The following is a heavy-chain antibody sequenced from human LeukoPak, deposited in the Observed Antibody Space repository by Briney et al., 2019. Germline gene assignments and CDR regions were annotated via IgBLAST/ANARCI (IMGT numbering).Heavy chain of an antibody. CDR3: ARPYYYDSRIDP. J-gene: IGHJ5*02. V-gene: IGHV4-30-4*01. D-gene: IGHD3-22*01. CDR2: MYYSGST. Sequence: SETLSLTCTVSGGSISSGVYYWSWIRQPPGKGLEWIGYMYYSGSTYYNPSLKGRVTISVDTSKNQFSLKLSSVTAADTAVYYCARPYYYDSRIDPWGQGTLVTVSS. CDR1: GGSISSGVYY.